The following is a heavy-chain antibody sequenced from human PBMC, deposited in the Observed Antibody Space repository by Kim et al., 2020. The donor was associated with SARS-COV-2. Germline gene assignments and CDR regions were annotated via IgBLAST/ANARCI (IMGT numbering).Heavy chain of an antibody. CDR3: AREVGATPRSYYGMDV. CDR1: GYTFTSYG. Sequence: ASVKVSCKASGYTFTSYGISWVRQAPGQGLEWMGWISAYNGNTNYAQKLQGRVTMTTDTSTSTAYMELRSLRSDDTAVYYCAREVGATPRSYYGMDVWGQGTTVTVSS. D-gene: IGHD1-26*01. J-gene: IGHJ6*02. V-gene: IGHV1-18*01. CDR2: ISAYNGNT.